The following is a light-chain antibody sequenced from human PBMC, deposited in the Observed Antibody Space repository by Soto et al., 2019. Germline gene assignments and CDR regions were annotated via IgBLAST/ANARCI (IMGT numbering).Light chain of an antibody. CDR1: QSVGDNY. V-gene: IGKV3-20*01. J-gene: IGKJ2*02. CDR3: QQYNNWPPLMCT. Sequence: EIVLTQSPGTLSLSPGERATLSCRASQSVGDNYLAWYQQKPGQAPRLLIYGASSRATGIPDRFTGSGSGTDFTLTISDLEPEDFAVYYCQQYNNWPPLMCTFGQGTKLEI. CDR2: GAS.